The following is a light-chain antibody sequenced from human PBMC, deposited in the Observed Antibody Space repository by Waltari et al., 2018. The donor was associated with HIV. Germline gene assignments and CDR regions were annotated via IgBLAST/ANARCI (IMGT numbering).Light chain of an antibody. Sequence: QSALTQPASVSGSPGQSITISCTGSSSDVGSYSYVSWYQQHPGKAPKLMIYEVSNRPAGFSHRFSGSKSGNTASLTISGLQPEDEADYYCNSYTSISTWVFGGGTKLTVL. CDR1: SSDVGSYSY. V-gene: IGLV2-14*01. J-gene: IGLJ3*02. CDR2: EVS. CDR3: NSYTSISTWV.